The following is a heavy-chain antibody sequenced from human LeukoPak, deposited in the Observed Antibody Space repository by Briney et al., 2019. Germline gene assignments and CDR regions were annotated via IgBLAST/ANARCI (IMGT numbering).Heavy chain of an antibody. CDR1: GYTFTGYY. CDR2: INPNSGGT. V-gene: IGHV1-2*02. D-gene: IGHD4-17*01. J-gene: IGHJ3*02. CDR3: ARSSMTTVTTNWAFDI. Sequence: ASVKVSCKASGYTFTGYYMHWVRQAPGQGLEWMGWINPNSGGTNYAQKFQGRVTMTRDTSISTAYMELSRLRSDDTAVYYCARSSMTTVTTNWAFDIWGQGTMVTVSS.